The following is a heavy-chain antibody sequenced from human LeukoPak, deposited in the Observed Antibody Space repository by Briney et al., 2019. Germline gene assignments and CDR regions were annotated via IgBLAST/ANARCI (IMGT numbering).Heavy chain of an antibody. J-gene: IGHJ4*02. V-gene: IGHV4-34*01. D-gene: IGHD3-22*01. CDR2: INDSGTT. CDR1: SEFFSGYY. CDR3: ARVGGNYYDSSGYHLDY. Sequence: SETLSLTCGVSSEFFSGYYWGWIRQPPGKGLEWIGDINDSGTTKYNPTLKSRVTISIDSSKRQFSLKLSSVTAADTAVYYCARVGGNYYDSSGYHLDYWGQGTLVTVSS.